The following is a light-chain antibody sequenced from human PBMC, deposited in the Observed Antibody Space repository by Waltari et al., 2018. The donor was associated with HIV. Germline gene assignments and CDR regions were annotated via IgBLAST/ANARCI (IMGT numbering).Light chain of an antibody. V-gene: IGKV3-20*01. J-gene: IGKJ3*01. CDR2: GAS. Sequence: EIVLTQSSGTLSLSPGERVTLSCRASQSVTSSYLAWYQQKPGQAPRLLIYGASSRATGIPDRFSGSGSGTDFTLTISRLEPEDFAVYYCQQYGSSPFTFGPGTKVDIK. CDR1: QSVTSSY. CDR3: QQYGSSPFT.